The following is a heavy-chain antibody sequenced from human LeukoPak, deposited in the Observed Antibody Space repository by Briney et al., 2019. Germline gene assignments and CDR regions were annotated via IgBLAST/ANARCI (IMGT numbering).Heavy chain of an antibody. V-gene: IGHV1-46*01. J-gene: IGHJ4*02. Sequence: ASVKVSCKASGYTFTSYYMHWVRQAPGQGLEWMGIINPSGGSTSYAQKFQGRVTMTRDMSTSTVYMELSSLRSGDTAVYYCARGRWELLRGNYFDYWGQGTLVTVSS. D-gene: IGHD1-26*01. CDR3: ARGRWELLRGNYFDY. CDR1: GYTFTSYY. CDR2: INPSGGST.